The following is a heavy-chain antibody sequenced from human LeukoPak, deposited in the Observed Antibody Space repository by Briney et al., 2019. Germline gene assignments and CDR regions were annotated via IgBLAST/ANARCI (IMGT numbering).Heavy chain of an antibody. J-gene: IGHJ4*02. D-gene: IGHD1-14*01. CDR2: IYPGDSDA. CDR3: ARQDGSDYLDY. V-gene: IGHV5-51*01. Sequence: GESLKTSCKGSGYSFTSYWIGWVRQMPGKGLEWMGIIYPGDSDARYSPSFQGQVTISADKSISTAFLQWNSLKASDTAMYYCARQDGSDYLDYWGQGTLVTVSS. CDR1: GYSFTSYW.